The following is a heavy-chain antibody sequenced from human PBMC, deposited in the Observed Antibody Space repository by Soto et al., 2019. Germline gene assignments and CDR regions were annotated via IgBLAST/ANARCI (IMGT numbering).Heavy chain of an antibody. V-gene: IGHV1-8*01. Sequence: ASVKVSCKASGYIFGNYDISWVRQGTGQGLEWMGWMNPNSGKGGYAQKFQGRVTMTRDTSTSTAYMELSSLTSDDTAIYYCARMATSGTLNWFDPWGQGTLVTVPQ. CDR3: ARMATSGTLNWFDP. J-gene: IGHJ5*02. CDR1: GYIFGNYD. CDR2: MNPNSGKG.